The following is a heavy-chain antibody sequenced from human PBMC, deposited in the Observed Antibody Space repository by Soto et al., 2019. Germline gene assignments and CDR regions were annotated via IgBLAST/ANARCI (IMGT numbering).Heavy chain of an antibody. CDR2: INAGSGNT. CDR3: ARSSGYYYVAH. Sequence: QVQLVQSGAEVKKPGASVKVSCKASGYTFTSYAMHWVRQAPGQRLEWMGWINAGSGNTKYSQKFQGRVTINRDTTASTAYMALTRLRYEDTAVYYCARSSGYYYVAHWGQGTLVTVSS. CDR1: GYTFTSYA. J-gene: IGHJ4*02. D-gene: IGHD3-22*01. V-gene: IGHV1-3*01.